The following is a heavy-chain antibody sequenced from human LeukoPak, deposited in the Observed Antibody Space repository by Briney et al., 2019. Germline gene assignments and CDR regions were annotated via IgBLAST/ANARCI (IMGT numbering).Heavy chain of an antibody. CDR2: IYYSGST. CDR3: ARQGYSPNWFDP. V-gene: IGHV4-39*01. Sequence: SETLSLTCTVSGGSISSSSYYWGWIRRPPGKGLEWIGSIYYSGSTYYNPSLKSRVTISVDTSKNQFSLKLSSVTAADTAVYYCARQGYSPNWFDPWGQGTLVTVSS. D-gene: IGHD2-15*01. CDR1: GGSISSSSYY. J-gene: IGHJ5*02.